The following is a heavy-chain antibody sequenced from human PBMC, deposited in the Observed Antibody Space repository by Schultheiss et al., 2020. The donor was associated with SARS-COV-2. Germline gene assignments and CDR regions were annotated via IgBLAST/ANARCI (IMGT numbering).Heavy chain of an antibody. Sequence: SETLSLTCTVSGGSISSYYWSWIRQPPGKGLEWIGSIYYSGSTYYNPSLKSRVTISVDTSKNQFSLKMSSVIAADTAVYYCARDRVVLQNYYYGMDVWGQGTTVTVSS. V-gene: IGHV4-59*01. D-gene: IGHD2/OR15-2a*01. CDR1: GGSISSYY. CDR3: ARDRVVLQNYYYGMDV. CDR2: IYYSGST. J-gene: IGHJ6*02.